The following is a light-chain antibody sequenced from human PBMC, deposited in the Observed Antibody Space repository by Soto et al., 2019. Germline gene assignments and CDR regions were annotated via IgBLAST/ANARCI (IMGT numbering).Light chain of an antibody. CDR1: QSLLHVNGYNY. Sequence: DIVMTQSPLSLPVTPGEPASISCRSSQSLLHVNGYNYLDWYLQKPGQSPQLLIYLGSNRASGVPDRFSGSGSGTDFALNISSVEAEDVGVYYCMQALQTPWTFGQGTKVEIK. CDR2: LGS. J-gene: IGKJ1*01. V-gene: IGKV2-28*01. CDR3: MQALQTPWT.